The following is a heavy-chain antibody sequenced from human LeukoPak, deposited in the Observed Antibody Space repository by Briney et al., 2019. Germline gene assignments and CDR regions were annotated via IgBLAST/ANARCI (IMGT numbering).Heavy chain of an antibody. CDR3: AKDKGSTTYYFDY. D-gene: IGHD1-14*01. Sequence: GGSLRLSCAASGFTFSSYGIHWVRQAPGKGLEWVAVISYDGSNKYYADSVKGRFTISRDNSKNTLYLQMNSLRAEDTAVYYCAKDKGSTTYYFDYWGQGTLVTVSS. CDR2: ISYDGSNK. V-gene: IGHV3-30*18. CDR1: GFTFSSYG. J-gene: IGHJ4*02.